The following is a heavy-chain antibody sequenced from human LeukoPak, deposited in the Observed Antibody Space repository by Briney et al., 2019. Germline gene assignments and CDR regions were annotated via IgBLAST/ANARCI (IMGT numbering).Heavy chain of an antibody. D-gene: IGHD3-10*01. J-gene: IGHJ4*02. V-gene: IGHV4-59*01. CDR3: ARVGDYYGSGSYYYDY. Sequence: SETLSLTCTVSGGSISSYYWSWIRQPPGKGLEWIGYIYYSGSTNYNPSLKSRVTISVDTSKNQFSLKLSSVTAADTAVYYCARVGDYYGSGSYYYDYWGQGTLVTVSS. CDR1: GGSISSYY. CDR2: IYYSGST.